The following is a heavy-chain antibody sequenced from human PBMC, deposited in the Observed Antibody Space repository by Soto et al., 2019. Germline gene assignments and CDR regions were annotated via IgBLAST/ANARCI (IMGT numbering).Heavy chain of an antibody. Sequence: QVQLVESGGGLVKPGGSLRLSCAASGFTFSDYYMSWIRQAPGKGLEWVSHISSSGSTIHYADSVKGRFTISRDNAKNSLYLQMNSLRAEDTAVYYCARQKAWTGEWLSLYAPGMDVWGQGTTVTVSS. CDR1: GFTFSDYY. CDR2: ISSSGSTI. D-gene: IGHD3-22*01. CDR3: ARQKAWTGEWLSLYAPGMDV. V-gene: IGHV3-11*01. J-gene: IGHJ6*02.